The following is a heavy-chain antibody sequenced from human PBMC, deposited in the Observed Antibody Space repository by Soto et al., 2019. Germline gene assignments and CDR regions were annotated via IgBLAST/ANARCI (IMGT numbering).Heavy chain of an antibody. CDR2: IIPMFGII. V-gene: IGHV1-69*10. CDR3: AILTPITGVY. J-gene: IGHJ4*02. D-gene: IGHD5-12*01. Sequence: ASVTVSCTVSGGIFSTYTRTWVRQAPGQGLEWMGGIIPMFGIINYAQRFQGRVTITADRSTTTAYMELISLRSDDTAVYYCAILTPITGVYWGQGAQVTVSS. CDR1: GGIFSTYT.